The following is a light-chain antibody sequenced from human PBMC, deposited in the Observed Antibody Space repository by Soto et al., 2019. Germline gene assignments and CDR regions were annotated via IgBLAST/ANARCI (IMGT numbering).Light chain of an antibody. V-gene: IGKV1-5*03. Sequence: DIQMTQSPSTLSASVGDTVTITCRASQTISNWLAWYQQKPGKATKLLIYQASTLESGVPSRFSGSGSETEFTLTISSVQPDDVATYYCQHYNTYSWFTFGPGTKVDIK. CDR3: QHYNTYSWFT. J-gene: IGKJ3*01. CDR2: QAS. CDR1: QTISNW.